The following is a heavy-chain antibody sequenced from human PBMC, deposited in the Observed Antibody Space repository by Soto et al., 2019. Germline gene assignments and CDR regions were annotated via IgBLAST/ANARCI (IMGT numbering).Heavy chain of an antibody. Sequence: SETLSLTCTVSGGSISSSSYYWGWIRQPPGKGLEWIGSIYYSGSTYYNPSLKSRVTISVDTSKNQFSLKLSSVTAADTAVYYCARGDYGDYFDYWGQGTLVTVSS. V-gene: IGHV4-39*07. CDR1: GGSISSSSYY. J-gene: IGHJ4*02. CDR3: ARGDYGDYFDY. D-gene: IGHD4-17*01. CDR2: IYYSGST.